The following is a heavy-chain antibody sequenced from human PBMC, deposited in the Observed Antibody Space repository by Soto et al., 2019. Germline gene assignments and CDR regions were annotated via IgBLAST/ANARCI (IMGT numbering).Heavy chain of an antibody. CDR3: ARDLRFLEWYPTYYYGMDV. Sequence: ASVKVSCKASGYTFTSYGISWVRQAPGQGLEWMGWISAYNGNTNYAQKLQGRVTMTTDTSTSTAYMELRGLRSDDTAVYYCARDLRFLEWYPTYYYGMDVWGQGTTVTVSS. CDR2: ISAYNGNT. J-gene: IGHJ6*02. D-gene: IGHD3-3*01. CDR1: GYTFTSYG. V-gene: IGHV1-18*01.